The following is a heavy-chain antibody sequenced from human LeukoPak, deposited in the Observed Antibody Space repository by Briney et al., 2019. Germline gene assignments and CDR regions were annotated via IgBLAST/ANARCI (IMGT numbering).Heavy chain of an antibody. Sequence: SETLSLTCTVSGGSISSSSHYWGWIRQPPGKGLEWIGSIYYSGSTYYNPSLKSRVTISVDTSKNQFSLKLSSVTAADTAVYYCARLEYYFDYWGPGTLVTVSS. D-gene: IGHD5-24*01. J-gene: IGHJ4*02. CDR1: GGSISSSSHY. V-gene: IGHV4-39*01. CDR3: ARLEYYFDY. CDR2: IYYSGST.